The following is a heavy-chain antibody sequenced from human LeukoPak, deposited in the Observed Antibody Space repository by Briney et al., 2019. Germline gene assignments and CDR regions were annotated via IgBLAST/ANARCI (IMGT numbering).Heavy chain of an antibody. CDR2: ISSSSSYI. Sequence: VSSISSSSSYIYYADSVKGRFTISRDNAKNSLYLQMNSLRAEDTAVYYCARAGIAVAGFDYWGQGTLVTVSS. D-gene: IGHD6-19*01. J-gene: IGHJ4*02. V-gene: IGHV3-21*01. CDR3: ARAGIAVAGFDY.